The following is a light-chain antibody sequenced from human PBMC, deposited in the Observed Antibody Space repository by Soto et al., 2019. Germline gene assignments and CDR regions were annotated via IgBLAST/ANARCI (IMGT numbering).Light chain of an antibody. Sequence: EIVLTQSPGTLSSSPGERATLSCRASQSVTSNYLAWYQQKPGQAPRLLIYGASSRATDIPDRFSGSGSGTDFTLTINRLEPEDFAMYYCQQYGSSLPWTFGQGTKVEIK. CDR1: QSVTSNY. CDR3: QQYGSSLPWT. CDR2: GAS. V-gene: IGKV3-20*01. J-gene: IGKJ1*01.